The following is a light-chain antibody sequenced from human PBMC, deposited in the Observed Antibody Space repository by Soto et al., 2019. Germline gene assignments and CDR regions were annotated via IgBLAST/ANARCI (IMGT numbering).Light chain of an antibody. CDR3: QQDYNLPLT. CDR2: DAS. J-gene: IGKJ4*01. V-gene: IGKV3D-7*01. CDR1: QSVSSTY. Sequence: PGERVTLSCRASQSVSSTYLTWYQQKPGQAPRLLIYDASTRATGIPARFSGSGSGTDFTLTISSLQPEDFAVYYCQQDYNLPLTFGGGTKVDIK.